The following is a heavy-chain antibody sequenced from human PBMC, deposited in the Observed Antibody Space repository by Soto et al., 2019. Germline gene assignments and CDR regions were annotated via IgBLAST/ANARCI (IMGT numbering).Heavy chain of an antibody. CDR3: ATSTWYAFDI. CDR1: GFTFSNSI. V-gene: IGHV3-21*01. CDR2: ISGSSDFL. Sequence: PGWSLRLSCAASGFTFSNSIINWVRQAPGQGLEWVSSISGSSDFLYYADSVKGRFTISRDTATNSLYLQMNSLRAEDTAVYYCATSTWYAFDIWGEGTTVTVSS. D-gene: IGHD6-13*01. J-gene: IGHJ3*02.